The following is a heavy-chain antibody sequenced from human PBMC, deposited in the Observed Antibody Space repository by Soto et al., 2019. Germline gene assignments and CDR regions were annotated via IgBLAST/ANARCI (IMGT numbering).Heavy chain of an antibody. CDR1: GGSFSGYY. CDR2: INHSGST. D-gene: IGHD4-17*01. J-gene: IGHJ6*02. CDR3: ARATVTEYMDYYYGMDV. Sequence: PETLSLTCAVYGGSFSGYYWVWIRQPPGKGLEWIGEINHSGSTNYNPSLKSRVTISVDTSKNQFSLKLSSVTAADTAVYYCARATVTEYMDYYYGMDVWGQGTTVS. V-gene: IGHV4-34*01.